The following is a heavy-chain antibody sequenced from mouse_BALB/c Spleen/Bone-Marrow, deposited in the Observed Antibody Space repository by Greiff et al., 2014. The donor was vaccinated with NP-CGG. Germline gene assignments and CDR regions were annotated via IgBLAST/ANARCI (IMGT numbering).Heavy chain of an antibody. CDR1: GFSLTDYG. CDR3: AKHDTTVVLDY. CDR2: IWGGGIT. J-gene: IGHJ2*01. D-gene: IGHD1-1*01. V-gene: IGHV2-6-5*01. Sequence: QVQLQQSVPGLVAPSQSLSITCTVSGFSLTDYGVSWIRQPPGKGLEWLGVIWGGGITYYNSTLKSRLSISKDNSKSQVFLKMNSLQTDDTAMYYCAKHDTTVVLDYWGQGTTLTVSS.